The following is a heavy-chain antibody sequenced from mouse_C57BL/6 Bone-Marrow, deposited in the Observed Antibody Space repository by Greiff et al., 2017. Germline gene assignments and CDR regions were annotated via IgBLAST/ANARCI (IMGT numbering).Heavy chain of an antibody. Sequence: EVKLQESGPELVKPGASVKISCKASGYSFTGYYMNWVKQSPEKSLEWIGEINPSTGGTTYNQKFKAKATLTVDKSSSTAYMQLKSLTSEDSAVYYCARRRQLRPFAYWGQGTLVTVSA. CDR3: ARRRQLRPFAY. V-gene: IGHV1-42*01. CDR1: GYSFTGYY. J-gene: IGHJ3*01. D-gene: IGHD3-2*02. CDR2: INPSTGGT.